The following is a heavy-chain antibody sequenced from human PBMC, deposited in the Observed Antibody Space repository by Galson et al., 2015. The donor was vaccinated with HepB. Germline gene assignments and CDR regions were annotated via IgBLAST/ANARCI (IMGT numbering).Heavy chain of an antibody. D-gene: IGHD6-13*01. CDR1: GFAFNNYT. CDR3: ARGSSTWYLDY. J-gene: IGHJ4*02. V-gene: IGHV3-21*01. Sequence: SLRLSCAVSGFAFNNYTMNWVRQAPGKGLEWVSSISISSSYIYYADAVKGRFTISRDNAKNSLYLQMNSLRADDTAVYYCARGSSTWYLDYWGQGTLVTVSS. CDR2: ISISSSYI.